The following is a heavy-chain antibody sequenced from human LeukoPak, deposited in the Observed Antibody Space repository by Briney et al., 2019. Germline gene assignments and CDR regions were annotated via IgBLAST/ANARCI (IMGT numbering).Heavy chain of an antibody. CDR2: INPNSGGT. Sequence: EASVKVSCKASGYTFTGYYIHWVRQAPGRGGAGMGWINPNSGGTKYAQKFQGRVTMTRDTYISTVYMELRSDDTAVYYCATSSGYYVGYIQYWGQGTLVTVSS. D-gene: IGHD3-22*01. V-gene: IGHV1-2*02. CDR1: GYTFTGYY. J-gene: IGHJ1*01. CDR3: ATSSGYYVGYIQY.